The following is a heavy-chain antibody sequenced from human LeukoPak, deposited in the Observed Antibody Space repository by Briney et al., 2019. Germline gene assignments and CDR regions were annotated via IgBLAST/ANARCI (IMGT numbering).Heavy chain of an antibody. CDR1: GYSFTSYW. Sequence: GESLKISCKGSGYSFTSYWIGWVRQMPGKGLEWMGIICPGDSDTRYSPSFQGQVTISADKSISTAYLQWSSLKASDTAMYYCARQAYYDSSGYSTIEDYWGQGTLVTVSS. CDR3: ARQAYYDSSGYSTIEDY. V-gene: IGHV5-51*01. CDR2: ICPGDSDT. J-gene: IGHJ4*02. D-gene: IGHD3-22*01.